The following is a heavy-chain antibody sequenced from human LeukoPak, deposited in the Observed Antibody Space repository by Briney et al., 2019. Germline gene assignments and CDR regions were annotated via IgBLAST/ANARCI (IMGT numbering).Heavy chain of an antibody. J-gene: IGHJ4*02. CDR1: GGSISSYY. CDR2: IYYSGST. V-gene: IGHV4-59*01. D-gene: IGHD2-2*01. Sequence: SETLSLTCTVSGGSISSYYWSWIRQPPGKGLEWIGYIYYSGSTNYNPSLKSRVTISVDTSKNQFSLKLSSVTAADTAVYYCARAPPLGYCSSTSCYWEDYWGQGTLVTVSS. CDR3: ARAPPLGYCSSTSCYWEDY.